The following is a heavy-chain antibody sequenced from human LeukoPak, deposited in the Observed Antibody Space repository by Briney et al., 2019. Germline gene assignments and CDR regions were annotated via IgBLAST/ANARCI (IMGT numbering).Heavy chain of an antibody. J-gene: IGHJ4*02. CDR2: ISSSSTYI. Sequence: KPGGSLRLSCAASGFTFSSYSVNWVRQAPGKGLEWVSSISSSSTYIYYADSVKGRFTISRDNAKNSLYLQMGSLRAEDTAVYYCARVFNTGYPFDYWGQGTLVTVSS. V-gene: IGHV3-21*01. CDR3: ARVFNTGYPFDY. CDR1: GFTFSSYS. D-gene: IGHD3-9*01.